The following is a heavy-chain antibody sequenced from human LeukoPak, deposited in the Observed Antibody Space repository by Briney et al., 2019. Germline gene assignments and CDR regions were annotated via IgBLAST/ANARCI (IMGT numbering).Heavy chain of an antibody. V-gene: IGHV3-30-3*02. CDR2: ISYDGSNK. J-gene: IGHJ3*02. CDR1: GFTFSSYA. D-gene: IGHD2-2*01. CDR3: AKPVVPADAFNS. Sequence: QPGRSLRLSCAASGFTFSSYAMHWVRQAPGKGLEWVAVISYDGSNKYYADSVKGRFTISRDNSKNTLYLQMNSLRAEDTAVYYCAKPVVPADAFNSWGQGTMVTVSS.